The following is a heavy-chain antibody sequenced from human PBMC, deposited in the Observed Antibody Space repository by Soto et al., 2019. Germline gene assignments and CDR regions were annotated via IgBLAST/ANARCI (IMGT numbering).Heavy chain of an antibody. CDR3: SAGGTDV. J-gene: IGHJ6*02. Sequence: EVQLLESGGGLVQPGGSLRLSCAASGFPFSTYAMTWVRQAPGRGLEWVSAITDSGGTTYYVDSVKGRFTISRDNSKNTLYLQMNSLRADDTAVYYCSAGGTDVWGQGTTVTVSS. V-gene: IGHV3-23*01. D-gene: IGHD6-25*01. CDR2: ITDSGGTT. CDR1: GFPFSTYA.